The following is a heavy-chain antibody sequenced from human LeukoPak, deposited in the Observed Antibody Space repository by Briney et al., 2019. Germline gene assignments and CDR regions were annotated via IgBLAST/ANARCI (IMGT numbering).Heavy chain of an antibody. J-gene: IGHJ4*02. CDR1: GYTFTSYY. Sequence: ASVKVSCKASGYTFTSYYMHWVRQAPGQGLEWVGIINPNAGSTSYAQKLQGRVTLTRDTSTSTVYMELSSLRFEDTAVYYCARAPDNYGFDDYWGQGTLVTVSS. CDR2: INPNAGST. V-gene: IGHV1-46*01. CDR3: ARAPDNYGFDDY. D-gene: IGHD5-18*01.